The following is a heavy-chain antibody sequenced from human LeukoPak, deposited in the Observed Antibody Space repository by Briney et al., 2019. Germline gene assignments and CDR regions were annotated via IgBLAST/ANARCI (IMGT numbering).Heavy chain of an antibody. V-gene: IGHV1-69*05. J-gene: IGHJ6*03. CDR1: GGTFSSYA. CDR3: ARDTPAVAGTRAMDV. CDR2: IIPIFGTA. Sequence: SVKVSCKASGGTFSSYAISWVRQAPGQGIEWMGRIIPIFGTANYAQKFQGRVTITTHESTSTAYMELSSLRSEDTAVYYCARDTPAVAGTRAMDVWGKGTTVTVSS. D-gene: IGHD6-19*01.